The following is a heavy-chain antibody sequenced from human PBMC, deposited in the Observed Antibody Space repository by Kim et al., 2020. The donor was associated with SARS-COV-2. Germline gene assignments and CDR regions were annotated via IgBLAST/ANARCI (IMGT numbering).Heavy chain of an antibody. D-gene: IGHD6-13*01. CDR3: TRDEVIAAAGTVVWFDP. CDR2: IRSKAYGGTT. V-gene: IGHV3-49*03. CDR1: GFTFGDYA. J-gene: IGHJ5*02. Sequence: GGSLRLSCTASGFTFGDYAMSWFRQAPGKGLEWVGFIRSKAYGGTTEYAASGKCRFTISRDDSKSIAYLQMNSLKTEDTAVYYCTRDEVIAAAGTVVWFDPWGQGTLVTVSS.